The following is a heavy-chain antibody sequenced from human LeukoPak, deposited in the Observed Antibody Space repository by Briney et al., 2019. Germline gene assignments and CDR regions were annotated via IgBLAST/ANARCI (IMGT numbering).Heavy chain of an antibody. J-gene: IGHJ6*01. D-gene: IGHD3-10*01. CDR2: ISCSGGST. Sequence: PGGSLRLSCAASGFTFSSYAMNWVRQAPGKGLEWASSISCSGGSTYYADSVKGRFTISRDNAKHSLYLQLNSLRAEDTAVYYCARDRKVWFGELSGAYYYYGMDVWGQGTTVTVYS. CDR1: GFTFSSYA. V-gene: IGHV3-48*03. CDR3: ARDRKVWFGELSGAYYYYGMDV.